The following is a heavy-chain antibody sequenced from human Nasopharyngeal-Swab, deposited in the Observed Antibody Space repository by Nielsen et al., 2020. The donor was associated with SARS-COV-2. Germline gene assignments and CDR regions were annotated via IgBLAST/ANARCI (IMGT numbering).Heavy chain of an antibody. Sequence: ASVKVSCKASGYTFTNYPINWVRQAPGQGLEWLGWIIPSNGRTYYVKRYQGRITMTTDTSTSTAHMELRSLTGDDTAVYYCARVPPLWGQGTPVTVSS. CDR1: GYTFTNYP. J-gene: IGHJ4*02. CDR3: ARVPPL. CDR2: IIPSNGRT. V-gene: IGHV1-18*01.